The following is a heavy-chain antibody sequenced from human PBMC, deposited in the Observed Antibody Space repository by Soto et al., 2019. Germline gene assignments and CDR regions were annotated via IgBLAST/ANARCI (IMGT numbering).Heavy chain of an antibody. D-gene: IGHD3-3*01. Sequence: EAQLVESGGGFVQPGRSLRLSCVGSGFIFDDFAIHWVRQAPGKGLEWVSGIRWNSDSIGYADSVKGRFTISRDNAKNSLYLQMNSLRAEDTALYYCTKVGGLYDFWSGPLHFDLWGQGTLVTVSS. V-gene: IGHV3-9*01. CDR1: GFIFDDFA. CDR2: IRWNSDSI. CDR3: TKVGGLYDFWSGPLHFDL. J-gene: IGHJ4*02.